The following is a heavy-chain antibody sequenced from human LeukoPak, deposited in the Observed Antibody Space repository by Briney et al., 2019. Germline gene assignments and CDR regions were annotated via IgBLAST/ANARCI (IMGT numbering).Heavy chain of an antibody. CDR1: GYTFTSYG. Sequence: ASVKVSCKASGYTFTSYGISWVRQAPGQGLEWMGWISAYNGNTNYAQKLQGRVTMTTDTSTSTAYMELRSLRSDDTAVYYCARGRYCSSTSCYRRAFDIWGRGTMVTVSS. D-gene: IGHD2-2*01. V-gene: IGHV1-18*01. CDR3: ARGRYCSSTSCYRRAFDI. J-gene: IGHJ3*02. CDR2: ISAYNGNT.